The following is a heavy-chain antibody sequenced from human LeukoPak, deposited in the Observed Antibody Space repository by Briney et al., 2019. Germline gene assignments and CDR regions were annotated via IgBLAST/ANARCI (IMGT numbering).Heavy chain of an antibody. D-gene: IGHD6-19*01. CDR1: GFTFRIFG. Sequence: GGPLRHSYAATGFTFRIFGIPWVRQAPGKGLEWVALISHTGNNRYYADSVKGRFSISRDNSKNTMYLQMDSLRAEDTAVYYCAAGYSSGWRNLIDYWGQGTLVTVSS. CDR3: AAGYSSGWRNLIDY. CDR2: ISHTGNNR. V-gene: IGHV3-30*03. J-gene: IGHJ4*02.